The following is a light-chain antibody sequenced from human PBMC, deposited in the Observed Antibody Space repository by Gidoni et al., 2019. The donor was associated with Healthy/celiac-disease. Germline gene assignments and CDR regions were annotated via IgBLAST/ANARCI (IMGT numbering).Light chain of an antibody. CDR3: QQSYSTPVT. CDR1: QSISSY. V-gene: IGKV1-39*01. J-gene: IGKJ2*01. CDR2: AAS. Sequence: DRVTITCRASQSISSYLNWYQQKPGKAPKLLIYAASSLQSGVPSRFSGSGSGTDFTLTISSLQPEDFATYYCQQSYSTPVTFGQGTKLEIK.